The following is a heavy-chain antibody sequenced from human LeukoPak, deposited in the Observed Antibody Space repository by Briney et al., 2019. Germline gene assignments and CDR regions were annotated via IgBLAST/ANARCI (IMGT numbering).Heavy chain of an antibody. D-gene: IGHD2-2*01. CDR3: AKDAQCRLSTSCYFSWFDP. V-gene: IGHV3-9*01. Sequence: GGSLRLSCAASGFTFDDYAMHWVRQAPGKGLEWVSGISWNSGSIGYADSVKGRFTISRDNAKNSLYLQMNSLRAEDTALYYCAKDAQCRLSTSCYFSWFDPWGQGTLVTVSS. J-gene: IGHJ5*02. CDR2: ISWNSGSI. CDR1: GFTFDDYA.